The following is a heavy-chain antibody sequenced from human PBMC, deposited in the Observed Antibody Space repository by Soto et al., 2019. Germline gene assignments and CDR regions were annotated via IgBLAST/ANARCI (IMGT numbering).Heavy chain of an antibody. CDR2: VYYTGDT. Sequence: QVQLQQSGPRLVKPSETLSLTCTVSSGPDRSHNWGWIRQPPGRGLEWIGYVYYTGDTAYNPSLRGRGTIPADTSTNDCALSLISVTAAVTAVYYCVRQGIDYLHGLVDVWGQGTTVSVSS. CDR1: SGPDRSHN. D-gene: IGHD4-17*01. J-gene: IGHJ6*02. CDR3: VRQGIDYLHGLVDV. V-gene: IGHV4-59*08.